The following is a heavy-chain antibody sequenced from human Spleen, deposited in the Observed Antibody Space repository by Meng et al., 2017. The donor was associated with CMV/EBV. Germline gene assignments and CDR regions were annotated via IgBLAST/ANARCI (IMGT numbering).Heavy chain of an antibody. CDR2: IYSNGNT. CDR3: ARLEYSNSSMVY. CDR1: GFTVSSNY. V-gene: IGHV3-53*01. D-gene: IGHD6-6*01. Sequence: GESLKISCTASGFTVSSNYMSWVRQALGKGLEWISLIYSNGNTYYTDSVKGRFTISRDNSKNTLFLQLNSLRAEDTAIYYCARLEYSNSSMVYWGRGTLVTVSS. J-gene: IGHJ4*02.